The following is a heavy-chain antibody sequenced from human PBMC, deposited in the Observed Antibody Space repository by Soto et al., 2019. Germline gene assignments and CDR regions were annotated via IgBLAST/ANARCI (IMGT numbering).Heavy chain of an antibody. CDR2: IIPIFGTA. Sequence: QVQLVQSGAEVKKPGSSVKVSCKASGGTFSSYAISWVLQAPGQGLEWMGGIIPIFGTANYAQKLQGRVTITVDKSTSTAYVVLSRLRSEDTAVYYCARDWVDCSGGSCYSGGFDYWGRVTLVTFSS. V-gene: IGHV1-69*06. J-gene: IGHJ4*02. D-gene: IGHD2-15*01. CDR1: GGTFSSYA. CDR3: ARDWVDCSGGSCYSGGFDY.